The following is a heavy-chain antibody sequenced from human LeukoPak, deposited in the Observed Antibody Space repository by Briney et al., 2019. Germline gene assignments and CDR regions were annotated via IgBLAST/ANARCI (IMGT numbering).Heavy chain of an antibody. Sequence: GVSLRLSCAASGFTFSSYAMHWARQAPGKGLEWVAVISYDGSNKYYADSVKGRFTISGDNSKNTLYLQMNSLRAEDTAVYYCARDREQQLVANWFDPWGQGTLVTVSS. CDR1: GFTFSSYA. CDR2: ISYDGSNK. D-gene: IGHD6-13*01. J-gene: IGHJ5*02. V-gene: IGHV3-30-3*01. CDR3: ARDREQQLVANWFDP.